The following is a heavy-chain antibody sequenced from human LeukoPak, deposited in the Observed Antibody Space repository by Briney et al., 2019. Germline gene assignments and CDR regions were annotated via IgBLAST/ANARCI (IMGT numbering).Heavy chain of an antibody. CDR1: GFTCSNNS. D-gene: IGHD4-17*01. Sequence: SGGSLRLTCAASGFTCSNNSMSWVRQAQGKGLEWVSAISGSGGSTYYADSVKGRFTISRDNSKNTLYLQMNSLRAEDTAVYYCAKDPGDYPNSSKDPGDYWGQGTLVTVSS. CDR2: ISGSGGST. J-gene: IGHJ4*02. V-gene: IGHV3-23*01. CDR3: AKDPGDYPNSSKDPGDY.